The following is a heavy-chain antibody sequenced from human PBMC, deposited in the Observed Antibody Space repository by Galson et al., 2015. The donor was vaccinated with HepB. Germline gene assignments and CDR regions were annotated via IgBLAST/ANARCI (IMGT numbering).Heavy chain of an antibody. J-gene: IGHJ6*02. V-gene: IGHV1-69*06. CDR1: GGTFNTHA. CDR3: ASHPDYCTTAQCLLYYYNLGV. CDR2: IIPIFGTA. D-gene: IGHD2-8*01. Sequence: SVKVSCKASGGTFNTHAMSWVRQAPRQGLEWMGGIIPIFGTAKYAQRFQGRVTITADRSTTTVYMDLSSLRSEDTAIYYCASHPDYCTTAQCLLYYYNLGVWGQGTTVTVSS.